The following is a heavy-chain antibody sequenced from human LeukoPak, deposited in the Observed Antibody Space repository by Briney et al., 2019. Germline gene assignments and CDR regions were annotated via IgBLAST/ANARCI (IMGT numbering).Heavy chain of an antibody. CDR3: ARDAMVRGVTRPFDY. J-gene: IGHJ4*02. V-gene: IGHV4-38-2*02. Sequence: SETLSLTCTVSGYSISSGYYWGWIRQPPGKGLEWIGSIYHSGSTYYNPSLKSRVTISVDTSKNQFSLKLSSVTAADTAVYYCARDAMVRGVTRPFDYWGQGTLVTVSS. D-gene: IGHD3-10*01. CDR1: GYSISSGYY. CDR2: IYHSGST.